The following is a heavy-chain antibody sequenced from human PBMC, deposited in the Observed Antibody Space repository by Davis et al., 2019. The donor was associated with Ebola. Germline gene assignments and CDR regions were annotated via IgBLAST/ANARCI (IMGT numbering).Heavy chain of an antibody. Sequence: PGGSLRLSCTASGFIFSYYDMNWVRQAPGKGLEWLSSISSNSASIHYADSVKGRFTISRDNADNSLFLQMNSLRDDDTAVYYCARDGDDGEFDYWGQGTLVTVSS. V-gene: IGHV3-48*02. CDR3: ARDGDDGEFDY. CDR1: GFIFSYYD. D-gene: IGHD2-21*01. J-gene: IGHJ4*02. CDR2: ISSNSASI.